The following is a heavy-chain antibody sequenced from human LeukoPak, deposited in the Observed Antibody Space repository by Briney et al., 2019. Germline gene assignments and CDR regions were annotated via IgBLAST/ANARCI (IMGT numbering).Heavy chain of an antibody. J-gene: IGHJ4*02. V-gene: IGHV4-4*07. CDR2: IYTSGST. CDR3: ARDRYYYDSSGYYYFDY. Sequence: PSETLSLTCTVSGGSISSYYWSWIRQPAGKGLEWIGRIYTSGSTNYNPSLKSRVTTSVDTSKNQFSLKLSSVTAADTAVYYCARDRYYYDSSGYYYFDYWGQGTPVTVSS. D-gene: IGHD3-22*01. CDR1: GGSISSYY.